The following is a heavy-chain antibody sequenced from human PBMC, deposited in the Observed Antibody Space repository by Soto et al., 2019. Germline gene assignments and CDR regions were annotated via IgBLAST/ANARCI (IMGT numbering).Heavy chain of an antibody. D-gene: IGHD3-9*01. CDR2: IYYSGST. CDR3: ARVWYYIFADPNWFAP. CDR1: GGSISSYY. Sequence: SETLSLTCTVSGGSISSYYWSWIRQPPGKGLEWIGYIYYSGSTNYNPSLKSRVTISVDTSKNQFSLKLSSVTAADTAVYYCARVWYYIFADPNWFAPWGQGTPVTVSS. V-gene: IGHV4-59*01. J-gene: IGHJ5*02.